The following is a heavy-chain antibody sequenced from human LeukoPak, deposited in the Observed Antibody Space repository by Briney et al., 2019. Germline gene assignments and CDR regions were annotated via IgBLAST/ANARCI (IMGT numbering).Heavy chain of an antibody. D-gene: IGHD6-19*01. CDR3: ARDKRQWLAPMRSVDP. J-gene: IGHJ5*02. Sequence: ASVKVSCKASGYTFTSYGISWVRQAPGQGLEWMGWISPYNGNTNYAQKLQGRVTMTTDTSTSTAYMELRSLRSDDTAVYYCARDKRQWLAPMRSVDPWGQGTLVTVSS. CDR2: ISPYNGNT. CDR1: GYTFTSYG. V-gene: IGHV1-18*01.